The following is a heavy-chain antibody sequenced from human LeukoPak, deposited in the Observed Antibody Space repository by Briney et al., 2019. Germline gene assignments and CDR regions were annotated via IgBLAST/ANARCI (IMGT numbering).Heavy chain of an antibody. CDR2: INPNSGGT. D-gene: IGHD7-27*01. V-gene: IGHV1-2*02. Sequence: GASVKVSCKDSGYTFTAYYIQWVRQAPGQGLEWMGWINPNSGGTDTAQKFQGRVTMTRGTSIDTAYMELNRLRSDDTAVYYCARVRWGSPGDYWGQGTLVTVSS. CDR1: GYTFTAYY. CDR3: ARVRWGSPGDY. J-gene: IGHJ4*02.